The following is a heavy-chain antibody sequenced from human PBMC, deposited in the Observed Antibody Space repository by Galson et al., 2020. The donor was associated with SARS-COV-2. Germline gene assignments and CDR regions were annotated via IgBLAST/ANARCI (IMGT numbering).Heavy chain of an antibody. CDR1: GFTFSSHA. V-gene: IGHV3-33*01. D-gene: IGHD6-19*01. Sequence: GGSLRLSCAASGFTFSSHAMHWVRQAPGKGLEWVAQIFFDGSDKYYGGSVKGRFTISRDSSKNTVYLQMNNLRADDTAVYYCARDGQTSSGWAFDYWGQGTLVTVSS. J-gene: IGHJ4*02. CDR2: IFFDGSDK. CDR3: ARDGQTSSGWAFDY.